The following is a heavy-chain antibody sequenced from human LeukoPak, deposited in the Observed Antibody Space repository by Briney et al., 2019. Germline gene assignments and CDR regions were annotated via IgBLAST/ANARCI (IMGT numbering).Heavy chain of an antibody. V-gene: IGHV4-39*01. J-gene: IGHJ4*02. CDR2: IYYSGSA. Sequence: SETLSLTCTVSGGSISSSSYYWGWIRQPPGKGLEWIGSIYYSGSAYYNPSLKSRVTMSVDTSKNQFSLRLSSVTAADTAVYFCASDGHCRDDACSQVWYFDPWGQGTRVTVSS. CDR1: GGSISSSSYY. D-gene: IGHD5-24*01. CDR3: ASDGHCRDDACSQVWYFDP.